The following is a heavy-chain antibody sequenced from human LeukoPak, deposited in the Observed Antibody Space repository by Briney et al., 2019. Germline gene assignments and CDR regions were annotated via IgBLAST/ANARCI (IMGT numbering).Heavy chain of an antibody. V-gene: IGHV3-23*01. CDR3: AKDFRIGYSAHFDY. Sequence: GGSLRLSCVGSGFTFRSHAMSWVRQAPEKGLEFVSGIYENGGTTYYADSVKGRFSISRDDSKNTLYLQMDSLRGEDTAVYYCAKDFRIGYSAHFDYWGQGALVTVSS. J-gene: IGHJ4*02. CDR2: IYENGGTT. CDR1: GFTFRSHA. D-gene: IGHD2-21*01.